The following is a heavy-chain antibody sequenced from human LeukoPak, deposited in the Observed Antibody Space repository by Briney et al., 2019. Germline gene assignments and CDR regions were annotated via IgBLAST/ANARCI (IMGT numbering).Heavy chain of an antibody. V-gene: IGHV1-46*01. CDR1: GYTFTSYY. CDR2: INPSVGSA. J-gene: IGHJ4*02. Sequence: ASVKVSCKASGYTFTSYYMHWVRHAPGQGLEWMGIINPSVGSARYAQKFRGRVTMTRDTSTSTVYMELSTLRSEDTAVYYCAREGERFDSWGQGTLVTVSS. CDR3: AREGERFDS. D-gene: IGHD2-21*01.